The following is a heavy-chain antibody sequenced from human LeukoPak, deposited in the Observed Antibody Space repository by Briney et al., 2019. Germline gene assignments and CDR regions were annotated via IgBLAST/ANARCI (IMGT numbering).Heavy chain of an antibody. CDR3: ARDASRSPPYYFDY. J-gene: IGHJ4*02. CDR1: GGSTRNGHYY. Sequence: SQTLTLTCTVSGGSTRNGHYYWSWIRQHPGKGLEWIGYIYNSGTYYSPSLKSRVTISGETSQSQFSLKLNSVTAADTAVYYCARDASRSPPYYFDYWGQGALVTVSS. V-gene: IGHV4-31*03. CDR2: IYNSGT. D-gene: IGHD3-10*01.